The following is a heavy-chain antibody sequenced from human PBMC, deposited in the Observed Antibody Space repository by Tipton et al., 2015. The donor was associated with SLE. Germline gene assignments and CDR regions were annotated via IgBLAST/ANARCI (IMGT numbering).Heavy chain of an antibody. CDR3: ATSGSSGEYFQH. CDR2: IYYSGST. J-gene: IGHJ1*01. Sequence: TLSLTCTVSGGSISSYYWSWIRQPPGKGLEWIGSIYYSGSTYYNPSLKSRVTISVDTSKNQFSLKLSSVTAADTAVYYCATSGSSGEYFQHWGQGTLVTVSS. V-gene: IGHV4-59*12. CDR1: GGSISSYY. D-gene: IGHD6-25*01.